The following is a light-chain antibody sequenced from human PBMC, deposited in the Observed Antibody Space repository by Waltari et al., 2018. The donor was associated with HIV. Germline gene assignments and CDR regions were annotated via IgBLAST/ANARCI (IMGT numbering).Light chain of an antibody. CDR1: SSNIGSNP. V-gene: IGLV1-44*01. CDR3: AVWDDSLRSVL. Sequence: QSVLTQPPSASGTPGQRVNISCSGGSSNIGSNPVNWYRQFPGEAPKLLIYTNIQRPSGVPDRISGSKSGTSASLASSGLRSEDEADCCCAVWDDSLRSVLFGGGTRLTVL. J-gene: IGLJ3*02. CDR2: TNI.